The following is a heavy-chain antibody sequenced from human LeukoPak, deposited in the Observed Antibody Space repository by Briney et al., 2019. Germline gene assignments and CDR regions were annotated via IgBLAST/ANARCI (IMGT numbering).Heavy chain of an antibody. CDR3: ARGWYTDAFDI. Sequence: PGGSLRLSCAASGFTFSRYSMNWVRQAPGKGLEWVSSITTSSSYIYYADSAKGRFTISRDNAKNSLFLQMNSLRAEDTAVYFCARGWYTDAFDIWGQGTMVTVSS. CDR1: GFTFSRYS. V-gene: IGHV3-21*01. J-gene: IGHJ3*02. D-gene: IGHD1-1*01. CDR2: ITTSSSYI.